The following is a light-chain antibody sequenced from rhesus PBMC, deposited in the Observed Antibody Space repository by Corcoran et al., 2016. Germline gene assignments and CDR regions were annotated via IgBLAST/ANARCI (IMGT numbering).Light chain of an antibody. CDR3: PQYSSSPPWT. J-gene: IGKJ1*01. V-gene: IGKV1-22*01. CDR2: KAS. CDR1: QSISSW. Sequence: DIQMTQSPSSLSASVGDTVTITCRASQSISSWLAWYQQKPGKAPKLLIYKASSLQSGVPSRCRGSGSGTDFTLTISSLQSGDFATYYCPQYSSSPPWTFGQGTKVEIK.